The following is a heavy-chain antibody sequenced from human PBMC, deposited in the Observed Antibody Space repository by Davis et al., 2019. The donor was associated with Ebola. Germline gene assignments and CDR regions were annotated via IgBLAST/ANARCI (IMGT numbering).Heavy chain of an antibody. J-gene: IGHJ4*02. CDR1: GFTFSNYW. CDR3: ATDRNWDFDY. CDR2: INPNGGTT. D-gene: IGHD7-27*01. V-gene: IGHV3-74*01. Sequence: HTGGSLRLSCAASGFTFSNYWMHWVRQPLGKGLVWVSRINPNGGTTNYADSVKGRFTISRDNAKNSLYLQMNSLRDEDTAVYYCATDRNWDFDYWGQGTLVTVSS.